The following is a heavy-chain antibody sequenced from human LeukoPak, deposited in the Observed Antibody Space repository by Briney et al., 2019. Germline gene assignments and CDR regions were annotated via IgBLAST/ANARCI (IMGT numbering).Heavy chain of an antibody. J-gene: IGHJ6*03. CDR3: ARDLRMVRGVTKNYYYYYMDV. V-gene: IGHV1-2*02. CDR2: INPNSGGT. Sequence: ASVKVSCKASGYTFTGYYMHWVRQAPGQGLEWMGWINPNSGGTNYAQKFQGRVTMTRDTSISTAYMELSRLRSDDTAVYYCARDLRMVRGVTKNYYYYYMDVWGKGTTVTISS. D-gene: IGHD3-10*01. CDR1: GYTFTGYY.